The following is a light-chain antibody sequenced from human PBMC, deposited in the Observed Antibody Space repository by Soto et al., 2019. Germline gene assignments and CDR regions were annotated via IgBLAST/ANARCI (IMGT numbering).Light chain of an antibody. V-gene: IGKV3-20*01. CDR2: DAS. CDR1: QTVRNNY. Sequence: EMVLTQSPGTLALSPGERATLSCGASQTVRNNYLAWYQQKPCQSPRLLIYDASSSATGIPDRFSGGGSGTDFTLTISRLEPEDFAVYYCQQFSSYPPTFGGGTKVDIK. CDR3: QQFSSYPPT. J-gene: IGKJ4*01.